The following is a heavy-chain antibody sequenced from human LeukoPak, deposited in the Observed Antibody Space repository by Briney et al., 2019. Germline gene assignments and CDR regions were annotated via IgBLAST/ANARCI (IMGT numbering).Heavy chain of an antibody. D-gene: IGHD1-26*01. CDR2: ISAYNGNT. V-gene: IGHV1-18*01. CDR1: GYTFTSYG. Sequence: ASVKVSCKASGYTFTSYGISWVRQAPGQGLEWMGWISAYNGNTNYAQKLQGRVTMTTGTSTSTAYMELRSLRSDDTAVYYCARDHVGAVSYYFDYWGQGTLVTVSS. J-gene: IGHJ4*02. CDR3: ARDHVGAVSYYFDY.